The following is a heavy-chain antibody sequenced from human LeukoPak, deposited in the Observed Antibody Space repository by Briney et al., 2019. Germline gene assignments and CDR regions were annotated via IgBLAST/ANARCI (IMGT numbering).Heavy chain of an antibody. CDR3: VKGGSISHNWFDS. D-gene: IGHD3-16*01. CDR2: ILNDGTWE. V-gene: IGHV3-30*02. Sequence: GGSLRLSCAASGFTYGDYGMHWVRHAPGRGLEWVAFILNDGTWEYYPDSVKGRLTISRDNSRNTLYLQMNSVRLEDTAIYYCVKGGSISHNWFDSWGQGTLVTVSS. CDR1: GFTYGDYG. J-gene: IGHJ5*01.